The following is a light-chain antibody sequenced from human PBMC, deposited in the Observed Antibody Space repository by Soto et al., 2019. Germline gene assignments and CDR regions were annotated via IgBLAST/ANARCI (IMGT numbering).Light chain of an antibody. V-gene: IGLV2-23*01. CDR1: SRDVGVYNL. Sequence: QSALIQPASVSGSPGQSITISCTGTSRDVGVYNLVSWYQQHPGKPPKVIIYEDTKRPSGISNRFSGSESGITAYLTISGLQAEDEADYYCCSYAGSSTYVFGTGTQLTVL. CDR3: CSYAGSSTYV. J-gene: IGLJ1*01. CDR2: EDT.